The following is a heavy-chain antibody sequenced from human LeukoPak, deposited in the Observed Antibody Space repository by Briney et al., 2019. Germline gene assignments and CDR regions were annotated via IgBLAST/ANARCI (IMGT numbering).Heavy chain of an antibody. CDR1: GGSINSNIYS. V-gene: IGHV4-39*01. CDR2: MYYSGST. CDR3: AAHLGYCSGGTCYFDY. D-gene: IGHD2-15*01. J-gene: IGHJ4*02. Sequence: PSETLSLTCIVSGGSINSNIYSWGWIRQPPGKGLEWTGSMYYSGSTYYNPSLKSRVTISEDTSKNQFSLKLSSVTAADTAVYYCAAHLGYCSGGTCYFDYWGQGTLVTVSS.